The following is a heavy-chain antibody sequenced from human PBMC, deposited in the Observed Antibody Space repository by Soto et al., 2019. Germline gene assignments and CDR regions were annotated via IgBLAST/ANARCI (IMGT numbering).Heavy chain of an antibody. CDR2: ISSNGAYT. CDR1: GSDFSDYY. D-gene: IGHD1-1*01. Sequence: PGGSLRLSCAASGSDFSDYYMTWLRQDPRKGLEWISYISSNGAYTKYADSVKGRFTISRDNAKNSLSLHMTSLRVEDTATYYCARAGTTSRPENLDFRGRGTLVTVSS. J-gene: IGHJ4*02. V-gene: IGHV3-11*05. CDR3: ARAGTTSRPENLDF.